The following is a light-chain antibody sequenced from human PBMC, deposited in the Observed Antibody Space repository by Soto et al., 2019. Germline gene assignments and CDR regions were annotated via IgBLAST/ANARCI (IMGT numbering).Light chain of an antibody. CDR3: QQRSSWPIIT. CDR1: QSVSSY. Sequence: EIVFTQSPATLSLSPGERATLSCRASQSVSSYLAWYQPKPGQAPRLLIYGASSRANGIPARFSGSGSGTDFTLTISSLEPEDFAVYDCQQRSSWPIITFGQGTRLE. CDR2: GAS. J-gene: IGKJ5*01. V-gene: IGKV3-11*01.